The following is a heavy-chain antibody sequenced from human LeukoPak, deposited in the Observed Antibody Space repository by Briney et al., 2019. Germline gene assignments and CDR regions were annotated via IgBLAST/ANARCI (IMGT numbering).Heavy chain of an antibody. CDR3: ARAGSGAAGLFDY. Sequence: PSETLSLTCTVSGGSISSGGYYWTWIRQHPGKGLEWIGYIYCSGSTYYNSGGTYYNPPLKSRVAISVDTSKNQFSLKLSSVTAADTAVYYCARAGSGAAGLFDYWGRGTLVTVSS. V-gene: IGHV4-31*03. D-gene: IGHD6-13*01. CDR2: IYCSGSTYYNSGGT. J-gene: IGHJ4*02. CDR1: GGSISSGGYY.